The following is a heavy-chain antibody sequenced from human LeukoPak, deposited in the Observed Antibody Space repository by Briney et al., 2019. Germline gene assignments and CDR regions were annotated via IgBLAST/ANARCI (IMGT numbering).Heavy chain of an antibody. V-gene: IGHV3-30-3*01. D-gene: IGHD3-3*01. CDR3: ARSFGVVIPYFDY. J-gene: IGHJ4*02. CDR1: GFTFSSYA. Sequence: GGSLRLSCAASGFTFSSYAMHWVRQAPGKGLEWVAVISYDGSNKYYADSVKGRFTISRGNSKNPLYLQMNSLSAEDTAVYYCARSFGVVIPYFDYWGQGTLVTVSS. CDR2: ISYDGSNK.